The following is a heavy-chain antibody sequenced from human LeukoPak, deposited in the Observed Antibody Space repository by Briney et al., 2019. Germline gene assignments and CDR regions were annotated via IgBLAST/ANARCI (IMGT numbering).Heavy chain of an antibody. CDR3: ARGSEYFQH. V-gene: IGHV3-66*01. CDR2: IYSGGNT. J-gene: IGHJ1*01. Sequence: PGGSLRLSCADSGFTVSSNSMSWVRQAPGKGLEWVSIIYSGGNTFHADYVKARFSISRDEPRDTVYLKMNSLRAEDTAVYYCARGSEYFQHWGQGTLVTVSS. CDR1: GFTVSSNS.